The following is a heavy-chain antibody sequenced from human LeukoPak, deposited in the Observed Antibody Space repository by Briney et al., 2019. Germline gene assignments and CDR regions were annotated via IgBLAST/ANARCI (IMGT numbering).Heavy chain of an antibody. Sequence: SVKVSCKASGGTFNSYAISWVRQAPGQGLEWMGGIIPIFGTANYAQKFQGRVTITTDESTSTAYMELSSLRSEDTAVYYCARSRGAHFGVYYDSSGYIDYWGQGTLVTASS. V-gene: IGHV1-69*05. CDR2: IIPIFGTA. D-gene: IGHD3-22*01. J-gene: IGHJ4*02. CDR1: GGTFNSYA. CDR3: ARSRGAHFGVYYDSSGYIDY.